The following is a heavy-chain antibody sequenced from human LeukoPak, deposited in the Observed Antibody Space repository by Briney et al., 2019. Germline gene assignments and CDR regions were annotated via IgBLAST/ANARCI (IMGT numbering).Heavy chain of an antibody. D-gene: IGHD3-10*01. Sequence: GGSLRLSCAASGFTFSSYSMNWVRQAPGKGLEWVSSISSSSSYIYYADSVKGRFTISRDNAKNSLYPQMNSLRAEDTAVYYCARDLGMVRGFPVWGQGTLVTVSS. CDR3: ARDLGMVRGFPV. CDR1: GFTFSSYS. CDR2: ISSSSSYI. V-gene: IGHV3-21*01. J-gene: IGHJ4*02.